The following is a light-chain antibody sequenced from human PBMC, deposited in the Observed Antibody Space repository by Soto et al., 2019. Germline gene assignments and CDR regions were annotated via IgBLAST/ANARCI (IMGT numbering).Light chain of an antibody. Sequence: EIVMTQSPATLSVSPGERATLSCRASQSVSSNLAWYQQKPGQAPRLLIYGASTRATGIPARFSGSRSGTEFTLTISSLQSEDFATYYCQQANSFPYTFGQGTKLEIK. J-gene: IGKJ2*01. CDR3: QQANSFPYT. V-gene: IGKV3-15*01. CDR1: QSVSSN. CDR2: GAS.